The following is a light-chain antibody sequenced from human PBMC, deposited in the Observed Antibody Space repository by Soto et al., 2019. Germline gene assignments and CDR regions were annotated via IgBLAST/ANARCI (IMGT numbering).Light chain of an antibody. CDR2: DAS. CDR3: QQYGSSLIT. CDR1: QSVSRY. Sequence: EIVLTPSPDTLSLSPGESATLSCRASQSVSRYLAWYQQKPGQTPRLLIYDASNRAAGIPARFSGSGSGTDFTLTISRLEPEDFAVYYCQQYGSSLITFGQGTRLEIK. J-gene: IGKJ5*01. V-gene: IGKV3-20*01.